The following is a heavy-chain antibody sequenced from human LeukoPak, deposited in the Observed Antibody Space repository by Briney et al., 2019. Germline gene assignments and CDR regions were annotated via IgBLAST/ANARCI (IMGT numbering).Heavy chain of an antibody. CDR3: ARDPGSSSFDL. CDR1: GFTFSSYW. V-gene: IGHV3-7*01. CDR2: IKQDASVR. J-gene: IGHJ4*02. D-gene: IGHD6-13*01. Sequence: PGGSLRLSCAASGFTFSSYWMSWVRQAPGKGLEWVANIKQDASVRNYMDSLKGRCTISRDNAKKSVYLEINSLRADDTAVYYCARDPGSSSFDLWGQGAVVPLP.